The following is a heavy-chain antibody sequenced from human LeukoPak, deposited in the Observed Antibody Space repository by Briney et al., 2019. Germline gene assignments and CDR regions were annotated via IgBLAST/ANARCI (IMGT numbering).Heavy chain of an antibody. D-gene: IGHD1-26*01. CDR3: AKPLLWDSYFDY. J-gene: IGHJ4*02. CDR2: INSDGSNT. Sequence: GGSLRLSCAASGFTFSSYAMSWVRQAPGKGLVWVSRINSDGSNTSYADSVKGRFTISRDNAKNTLYLQMNSLRAEDTAGYYCAKPLLWDSYFDYWGQGTLVTVSS. V-gene: IGHV3-74*01. CDR1: GFTFSSYA.